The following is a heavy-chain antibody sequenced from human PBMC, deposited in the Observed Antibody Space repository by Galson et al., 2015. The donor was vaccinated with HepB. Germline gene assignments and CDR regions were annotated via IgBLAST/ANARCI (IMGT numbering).Heavy chain of an antibody. V-gene: IGHV3-21*01. CDR1: GFTFSSYS. CDR2: ISSSSSYI. CDR3: AGDLKLSSWSPMDV. D-gene: IGHD6-13*01. Sequence: SLRLSCAASGFTFSSYSMNWVRQAPGKGLEWVSSISSSSSYIYYADSVKGRFTISRDNAKNSLYLQMNSLRAEDTAVYYCAGDLKLSSWSPMDVWGQGTTVTVSS. J-gene: IGHJ6*02.